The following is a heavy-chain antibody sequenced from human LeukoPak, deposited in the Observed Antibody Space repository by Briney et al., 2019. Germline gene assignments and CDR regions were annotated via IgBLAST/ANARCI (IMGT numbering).Heavy chain of an antibody. CDR2: IYSGGST. CDR3: ARSPYYYDSSGYPGD. V-gene: IGHV3-53*01. Sequence: PGGSLRLSCAASGFTVSSNYMSWVRQAPGKGLEWVSVIYSGGSTYYADSVKGRFTISRDNSKNTLYLQMNSPRAEDTAVYYCARSPYYYDSSGYPGDWGQGTLVTVSS. J-gene: IGHJ4*02. CDR1: GFTVSSNY. D-gene: IGHD3-22*01.